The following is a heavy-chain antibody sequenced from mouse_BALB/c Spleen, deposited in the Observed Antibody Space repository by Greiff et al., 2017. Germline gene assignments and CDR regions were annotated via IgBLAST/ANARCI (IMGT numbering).Heavy chain of an antibody. CDR1: GYTFTSYY. D-gene: IGHD2-14*01. CDR3: TRPYYRYDGSWFAY. CDR2: IYPSNGGT. J-gene: IGHJ3*01. Sequence: QVQLQQPGAELVKPGASVKLSCKASGYTFTSYYMYWVKQRPGQGLEWIGGIYPSNGGTNFNEKFKSKATLTVDKSSSTAYMQLSSLTSEDSAVYYCTRPYYRYDGSWFAYWGQGTLVTVSA. V-gene: IGHV1S81*02.